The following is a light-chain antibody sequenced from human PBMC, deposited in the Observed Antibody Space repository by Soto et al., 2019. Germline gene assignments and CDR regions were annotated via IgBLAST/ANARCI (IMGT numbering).Light chain of an antibody. J-gene: IGKJ5*01. V-gene: IGKV3-15*01. CDR3: QQYNIWSSIT. Sequence: EIVMTQSPATLSVSPGERATLSCRASQSISSKVGWYQQKPRQAPRLLSYGASTRATDDPPRFTGSGSGTEFTLTISSLQSEDFAVYYCQQYNIWSSITCGQGTLLEIK. CDR1: QSISSK. CDR2: GAS.